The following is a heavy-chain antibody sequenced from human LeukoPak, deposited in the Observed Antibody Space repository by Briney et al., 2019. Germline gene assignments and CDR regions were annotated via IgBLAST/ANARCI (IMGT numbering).Heavy chain of an antibody. D-gene: IGHD6-19*01. CDR3: AKSNGQWLANNWFDP. J-gene: IGHJ5*02. Sequence: GRSLRLSCAASGFTSSSFAMRWVRQAPGKGLEWVAVISYDGSNKYYADSVKGRFTSSRDNSKNTLYLQMNSLRAEDTAVYYCAKSNGQWLANNWFDPWGQGTLVTVSS. CDR2: ISYDGSNK. CDR1: GFTSSSFA. V-gene: IGHV3-30*18.